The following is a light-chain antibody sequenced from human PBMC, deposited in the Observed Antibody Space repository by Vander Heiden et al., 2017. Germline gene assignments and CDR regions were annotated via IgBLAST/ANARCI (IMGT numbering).Light chain of an antibody. J-gene: IGKJ1*01. CDR3: RQDYSTPT. Sequence: DIVMTQSPDSLTVSLGERATINCKSSQSVLFSSDNKNYLAWYQQKPGQPPKLLFYWASTRESGVPDRFSGGGSGTDFTLTIISLQAADVAVYYCRQDYSTPTFGQGTKVEIK. CDR1: QSVLFSSDNKNY. CDR2: WAS. V-gene: IGKV4-1*01.